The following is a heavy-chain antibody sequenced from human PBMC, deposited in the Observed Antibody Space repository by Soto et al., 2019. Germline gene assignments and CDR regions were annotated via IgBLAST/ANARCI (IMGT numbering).Heavy chain of an antibody. CDR1: GFTFSPYG. D-gene: IGHD3-10*01. CDR2: GGSGGSR. J-gene: IGHJ6*03. V-gene: IGHV3-23*01. Sequence: DVQLLESGGGLVQWGGSLRLSCVNSGFTFSPYGHTWGRQAPGKGLEWVSYGGSGGSRYYAESVKGRFTISRDNSKNTLSLEMNSLRAEDTATYYCVKFRGRAYPYYYMDVWGKGTTVTVSS. CDR3: VKFRGRAYPYYYMDV.